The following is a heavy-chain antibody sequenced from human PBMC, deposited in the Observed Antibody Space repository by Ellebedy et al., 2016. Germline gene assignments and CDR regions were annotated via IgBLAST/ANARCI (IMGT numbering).Heavy chain of an antibody. Sequence: GSLRLXXTVSGGSISSYYWSWIRQPPGKGLEWIGYIYYSGSTNYNPSLKSRVTISVDTSKNQFSLKLSSVTAADTAVYYCASEGTTSWGQGTLVTVSS. CDR3: ASEGTTS. J-gene: IGHJ5*02. D-gene: IGHD4-11*01. CDR2: IYYSGST. V-gene: IGHV4-59*01. CDR1: GGSISSYY.